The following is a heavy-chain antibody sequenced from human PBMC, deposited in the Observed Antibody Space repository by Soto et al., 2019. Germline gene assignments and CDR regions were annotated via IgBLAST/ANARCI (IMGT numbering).Heavy chain of an antibody. CDR1: GGTLRCYA. CDR2: IIPIFGTA. Sequence: SVKVSCKATGGTLRCYAISWVRQAPGQGLEWMGGIIPIFGTANNAQKFQGKVTITTDESTSTAYMELSSLRSEDTAVYYCARVHKGYGGNSEAFDIWGQGTMVTVSS. CDR3: ARVHKGYGGNSEAFDI. V-gene: IGHV1-69*05. D-gene: IGHD2-21*02. J-gene: IGHJ3*02.